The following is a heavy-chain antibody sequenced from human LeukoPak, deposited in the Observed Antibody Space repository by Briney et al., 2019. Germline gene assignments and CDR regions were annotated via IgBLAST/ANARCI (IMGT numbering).Heavy chain of an antibody. D-gene: IGHD6-19*01. CDR3: ARDLSGWLRGAFDI. CDR1: GFTVSSKY. J-gene: IGHJ3*02. V-gene: IGHV3-66*01. Sequence: GGSLRLSCAASGFTVSSKYMSWVRQAPGKGLEWVSVIYSGGSTYHADSVKGRFTITRDNSKNTLYLQMNSLRADDTAVYYCARDLSGWLRGAFDIWGQGTMVTVSS. CDR2: IYSGGST.